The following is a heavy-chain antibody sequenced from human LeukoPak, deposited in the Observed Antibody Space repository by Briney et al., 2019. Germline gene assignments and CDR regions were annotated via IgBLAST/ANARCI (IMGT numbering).Heavy chain of an antibody. CDR2: IYYSGST. J-gene: IGHJ4*02. CDR3: ARSHGSGSYYNLNDY. Sequence: SETLSLTCTVSGGSISNYYWSWIRQPPGKGLEWIGYIYYSGSTNYNPSLRSRVTISVDTSKDQFSLKLTSVTAADTAVYYCARSHGSGSYYNLNDYWGQGTLVTVSS. V-gene: IGHV4-59*01. CDR1: GGSISNYY. D-gene: IGHD3-10*01.